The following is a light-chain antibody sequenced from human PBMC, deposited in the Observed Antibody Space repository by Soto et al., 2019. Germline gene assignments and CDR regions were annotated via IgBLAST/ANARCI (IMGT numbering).Light chain of an antibody. V-gene: IGKV1-39*01. CDR3: QQSDSLPWT. J-gene: IGKJ1*01. Sequence: EIHMTQSPSSLSASVGDRVTITCRASQSISNFLNWYQKKPGKAPKLLIHTASSLQSGVPSTFSGAGSGTDFTLTISSLQPEDFATYYCQQSDSLPWTFGQGTKVEIK. CDR1: QSISNF. CDR2: TAS.